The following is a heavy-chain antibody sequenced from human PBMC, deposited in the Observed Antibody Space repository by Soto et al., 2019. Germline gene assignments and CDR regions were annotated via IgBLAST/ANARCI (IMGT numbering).Heavy chain of an antibody. Sequence: EVQLVESGGGLVQPGGSLRLSCAASGFTFSNYWMHWVRQEPGKGLVWVSRINNEGSVTVYADSVKGRFTISRDNAKNMLYLQMNSLSTEDTAVYYCVRDQPHRRLDWGQGTLVTVSS. J-gene: IGHJ4*02. CDR1: GFTFSNYW. CDR2: INNEGSVT. V-gene: IGHV3-74*01. CDR3: VRDQPHRRLD.